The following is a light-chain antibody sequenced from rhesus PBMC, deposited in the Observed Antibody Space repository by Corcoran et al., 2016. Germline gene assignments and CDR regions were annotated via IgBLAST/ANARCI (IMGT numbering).Light chain of an antibody. CDR2: YTN. J-gene: IGKJ2*01. CDR1: QGISSS. CDR3: QQYDSLPYS. Sequence: DIQMTQSPSSLSASVGDRVTITCRASQGISSSLHWYPKKPGKAPNLLIYYTNRLENGVPSRFSGSGSGTDFTLIISSLQPEDFATYYCQQYDSLPYSFGQWTKVEIE. V-gene: IGKV1-32*01.